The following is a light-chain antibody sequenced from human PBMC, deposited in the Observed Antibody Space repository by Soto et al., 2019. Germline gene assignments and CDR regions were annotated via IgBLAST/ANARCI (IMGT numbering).Light chain of an antibody. CDR3: QQYSHSPIT. CDR1: QSVSSY. Sequence: DILLTQSPATLSLSPGERATLSCRASQSVSSYLAWYQQKPGQAPRLLIYDASNRATGIPARFSGSGSGTDFTLTISRLEPEDFAVYCCQQYSHSPITFGQGTRLEIK. V-gene: IGKV3-11*01. J-gene: IGKJ5*01. CDR2: DAS.